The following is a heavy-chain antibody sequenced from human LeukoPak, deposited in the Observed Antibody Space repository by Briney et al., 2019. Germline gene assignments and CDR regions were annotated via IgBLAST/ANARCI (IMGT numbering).Heavy chain of an antibody. CDR2: IYTSGNT. Sequence: PSETLSLTCTVSGGSISTGSYYWSWIRQPTGKGLEWIGRIYTSGNTNYNPSLKSRVTISVDTSKNQFSLKLSSVTAADTAVYYCARGLGSWNWNYGARRAFDIWGQGTMVTVSS. CDR1: GGSISTGSYY. J-gene: IGHJ3*02. CDR3: ARGLGSWNWNYGARRAFDI. V-gene: IGHV4-61*02. D-gene: IGHD1-7*01.